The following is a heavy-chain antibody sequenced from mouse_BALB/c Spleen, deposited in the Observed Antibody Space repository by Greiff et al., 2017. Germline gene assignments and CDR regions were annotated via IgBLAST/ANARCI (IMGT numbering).Heavy chain of an antibody. D-gene: IGHD2-4*01. CDR2: ISSGGGST. J-gene: IGHJ4*01. CDR3: ARHDYDDAMDY. Sequence: EVKLMESGGGLVKPGGSLKLSCAASGFAFSSYDMSWVRQTPEKRLEWVAYISSGGGSTYYPDTVKGRFTISRDNAKNTLYLQMSSLKSEDTAMYYCARHDYDDAMDYWGQGTSVTVSS. CDR1: GFAFSSYD. V-gene: IGHV5-12-1*01.